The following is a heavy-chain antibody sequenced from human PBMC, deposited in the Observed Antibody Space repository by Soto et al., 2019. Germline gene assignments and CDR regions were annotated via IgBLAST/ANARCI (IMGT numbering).Heavy chain of an antibody. CDR3: ATHLNYYGSGSYYNVVPDDY. CDR2: IIPIFGTA. D-gene: IGHD3-10*01. Sequence: GGSVEVSCKGSGGTFSSYAISWVRQAPGQGLEWMGGIIPIFGTANYAQKFQGRVTITADESTSTAYMELSSLRSEDTAVYYCATHLNYYGSGSYYNVVPDDYWGQGTLVTVSS. J-gene: IGHJ4*02. CDR1: GGTFSSYA. V-gene: IGHV1-69*13.